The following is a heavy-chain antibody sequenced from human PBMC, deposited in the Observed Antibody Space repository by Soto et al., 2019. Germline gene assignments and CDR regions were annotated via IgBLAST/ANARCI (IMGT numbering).Heavy chain of an antibody. CDR2: FDPEDGET. Sequence: QVQLVQSGAEVKKPGASVKVSCKVSGYTLTELSMHWVRQAPGKGLEWMGGFDPEDGETIYAQKFQGRVTMTEYTSTDTAYMGLSSLRSEDTAVYYCAIGGYDSSGYYYPWFDPWGQGTLVTVSS. V-gene: IGHV1-24*01. CDR1: GYTLTELS. J-gene: IGHJ5*02. D-gene: IGHD3-22*01. CDR3: AIGGYDSSGYYYPWFDP.